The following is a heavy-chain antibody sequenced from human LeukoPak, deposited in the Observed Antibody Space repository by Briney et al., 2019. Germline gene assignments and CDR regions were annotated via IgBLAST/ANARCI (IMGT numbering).Heavy chain of an antibody. J-gene: IGHJ4*02. Sequence: SETLPLTCAVYGGSFSGYYWSWIRQPPGKGLEWIGEINHSGSTNYNPSLKSRVTISVDTSKNQFSLKLSSVTAADTAVYYCARNYYDSSGYYYGLGYWGQGTLVTVSS. V-gene: IGHV4-34*01. CDR1: GGSFSGYY. CDR3: ARNYYDSSGYYYGLGY. CDR2: INHSGST. D-gene: IGHD3-22*01.